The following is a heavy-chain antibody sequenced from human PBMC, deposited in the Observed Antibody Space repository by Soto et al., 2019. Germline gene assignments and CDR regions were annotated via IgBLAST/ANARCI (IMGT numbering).Heavy chain of an antibody. CDR2: INPNSGGT. D-gene: IGHD6-13*01. CDR3: ARDRLAAAGTFYYYYYGMDV. CDR1: GYTFTGYY. J-gene: IGHJ6*02. Sequence: ASVKVSCKASGYTFTGYYMHWVRQAPGQGLEWMGWINPNSGGTNYAQKFQGWVTMTRDTSISTAYMELSRLRSDDTAVYYCARDRLAAAGTFYYYYYGMDVWGQGTTVTVSS. V-gene: IGHV1-2*04.